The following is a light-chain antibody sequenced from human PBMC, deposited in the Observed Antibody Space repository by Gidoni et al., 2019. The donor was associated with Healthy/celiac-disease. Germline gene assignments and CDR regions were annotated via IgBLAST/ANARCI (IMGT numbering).Light chain of an antibody. Sequence: DIQLTQSPSFLSASVGDRVTLTCRARQGISSYFAWYQQKPGKAPKLLLYAASTLQSGVPSRFSGSGSGTEFTLTISRLQPEDFATYYCQQLKSYPPCRFGQGTKLEIK. CDR3: QQLKSYPPCR. J-gene: IGKJ2*04. V-gene: IGKV1-9*01. CDR2: AAS. CDR1: QGISSY.